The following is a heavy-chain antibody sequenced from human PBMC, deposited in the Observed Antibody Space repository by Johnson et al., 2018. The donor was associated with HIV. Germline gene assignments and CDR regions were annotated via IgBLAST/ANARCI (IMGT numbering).Heavy chain of an antibody. CDR3: ASSSPYSGSYGDAFDI. J-gene: IGHJ3*02. Sequence: QEQLVESGGGVVQPGRSLRLSCATSVFMFSNYGMHWVRQAPGKGLEWVAFIRYDGSNKYYADSVKGRFTISRDNSKNTLYLQMNSLRVEDTAVYYCASSSPYSGSYGDAFDIWGQGTLVTVSS. CDR1: VFMFSNYG. V-gene: IGHV3-30*02. D-gene: IGHD1-26*01. CDR2: IRYDGSNK.